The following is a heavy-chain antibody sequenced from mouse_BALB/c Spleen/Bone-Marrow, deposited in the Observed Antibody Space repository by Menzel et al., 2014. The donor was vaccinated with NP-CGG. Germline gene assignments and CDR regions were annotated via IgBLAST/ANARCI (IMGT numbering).Heavy chain of an antibody. V-gene: IGHV1S81*02. Sequence: QVHVKQSGAELVKPGASVKLSCKASGYTFTSYYLYWVNQRPGQGLEWIGEINPSNGGTNFNERFKSKASLTVDKSSSTAYMQLNSLTSEDSAVYYCTRRSLLSDYYSMDYWGLGTSVTVSS. CDR3: TRRSLLSDYYSMDY. CDR2: INPSNGGT. J-gene: IGHJ4*01. D-gene: IGHD2-10*01. CDR1: GYTFTSYY.